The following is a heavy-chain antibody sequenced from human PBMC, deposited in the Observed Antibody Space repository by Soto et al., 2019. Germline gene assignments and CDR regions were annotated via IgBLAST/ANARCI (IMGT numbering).Heavy chain of an antibody. V-gene: IGHV1-69*06. CDR2: TGSGTGPG. Sequence: QVQLVQSGTEVKKPGSSVKVSCKTSGGSLSTNPISWERQAPGQGLEWMGGTGSGTGPGNHAQKFQGRLTVTADKSTGTDYMELTNLSSEDTAVYYCARRDSGGFFRFFDSWGQGTLVTVSS. CDR1: GGSLSTNP. J-gene: IGHJ4*02. CDR3: ARRDSGGFFRFFDS. D-gene: IGHD2-15*01.